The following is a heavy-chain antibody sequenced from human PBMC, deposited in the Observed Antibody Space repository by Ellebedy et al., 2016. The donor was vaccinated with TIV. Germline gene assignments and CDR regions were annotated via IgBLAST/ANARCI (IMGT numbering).Heavy chain of an antibody. CDR1: GGSISRSTYY. CDR2: ISQGGCT. D-gene: IGHD3-9*01. V-gene: IGHV4-39*07. CDR3: ARGGEIDWSPGGY. J-gene: IGHJ4*02. Sequence: SETLSLTXTVSGGSISRSTYYWGWIRQPPEKGLEWIGEISQGGCTTYNPSLKSRVIISIDKSKNQLSLNLISVAAADTAVYYCARGGEIDWSPGGYWGQGTLVTVSS.